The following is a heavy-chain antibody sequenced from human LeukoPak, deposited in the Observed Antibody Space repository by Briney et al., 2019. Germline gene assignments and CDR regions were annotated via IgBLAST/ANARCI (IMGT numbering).Heavy chain of an antibody. Sequence: GGSLRLSCAVSGFTVSGNYMSWVRQAPGKGLEWVSIIYSGGSTDYADSVKGRFTISRDNSKNTLYLQMNSLRAEDTAVYYCARVLGGSGSAPFDYWGQGTLVTVSS. D-gene: IGHD3-10*01. J-gene: IGHJ4*02. CDR1: GFTVSGNY. CDR2: IYSGGST. V-gene: IGHV3-53*01. CDR3: ARVLGGSGSAPFDY.